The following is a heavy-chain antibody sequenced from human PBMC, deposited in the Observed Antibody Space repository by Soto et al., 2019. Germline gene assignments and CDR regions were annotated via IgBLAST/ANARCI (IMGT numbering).Heavy chain of an antibody. J-gene: IGHJ6*03. CDR1: GGSISSSSYY. V-gene: IGHV4-39*01. CDR2: IYYSVST. Sequence: SETLSLTCTVSGGSISSSSYYWGWIRQPPGKGLEWIGSIYYSVSTYYNPSLKSRVTISVDTSKNQFSLKLSSVTAADTAVYYCARLLGYCSSIRCYVYYYYYMDVWGKRTTVTVSS. CDR3: ARLLGYCSSIRCYVYYYYYMDV. D-gene: IGHD2-2*01.